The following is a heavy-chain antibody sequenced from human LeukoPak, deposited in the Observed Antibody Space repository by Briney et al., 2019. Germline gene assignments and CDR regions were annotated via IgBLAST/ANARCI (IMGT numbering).Heavy chain of an antibody. V-gene: IGHV4-39*07. D-gene: IGHD1-26*01. J-gene: IGHJ3*01. CDR3: ARHGYSNSPHAFDV. CDR1: GGSVRNTSYY. CDR2: IYYTGNT. Sequence: PSETLSLTCSVSGGSVRNTSYYWAWIRQSPGKGPEWIGSIYYTGNTYYNPSLKSRLIISVDASKNQFSLKLSSVTAADTAVFYCARHGYSNSPHAFDVWGQGTVVTVSA.